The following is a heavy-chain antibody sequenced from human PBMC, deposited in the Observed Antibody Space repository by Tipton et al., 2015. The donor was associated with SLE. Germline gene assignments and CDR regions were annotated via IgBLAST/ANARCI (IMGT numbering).Heavy chain of an antibody. CDR2: INHSGNT. V-gene: IGHV4-34*01. Sequence: LRLSCAVYGGSFSGYYWSWIRQPPGKGLEWIGEINHSGNTNYNPSLKSRVTISVDTSKNQFSLKLSSVTAADTAVYYCATTPSISNYAGDWGQGTLVTVSS. D-gene: IGHD4-11*01. CDR1: GGSFSGYY. CDR3: ATTPSISNYAGD. J-gene: IGHJ4*02.